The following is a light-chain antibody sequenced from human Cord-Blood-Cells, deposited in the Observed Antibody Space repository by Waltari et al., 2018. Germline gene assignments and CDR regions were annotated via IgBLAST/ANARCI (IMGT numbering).Light chain of an antibody. CDR3: QQYNNWPYS. Sequence: EIVMTQSPATLSVSTGERATLSCRASQSVSSYLAWYQQKPGQAPKLLIYGASTMDTGIPARFSGSGSGTDFTLTISSLQSEDFAVYYCQQYNNWPYSFGQGTRLEIK. V-gene: IGKV3-15*01. CDR1: QSVSSY. CDR2: GAS. J-gene: IGKJ2*03.